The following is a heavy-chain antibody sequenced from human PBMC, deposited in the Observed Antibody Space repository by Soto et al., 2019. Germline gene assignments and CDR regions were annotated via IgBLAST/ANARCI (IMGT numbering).Heavy chain of an antibody. D-gene: IGHD3-22*01. CDR2: TSGSGGGS. V-gene: IGHV3-23*01. Sequence: GGPLRRFXGASGFTFSCYSMRWVLRAPGKGLEWFSGTSGSGGGSYYADSVKCRFTICRDSSKNTLCPQMNHSRPVPSHVSYSAKDGFYYDSSGYLFDDWGQGTLVTVSS. CDR3: AKDGFYYDSSGYLFDD. J-gene: IGHJ4*02. CDR1: GFTFSCYS.